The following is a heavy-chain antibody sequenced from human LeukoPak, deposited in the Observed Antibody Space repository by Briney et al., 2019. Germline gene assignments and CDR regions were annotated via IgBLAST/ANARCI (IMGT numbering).Heavy chain of an antibody. J-gene: IGHJ3*02. V-gene: IGHV4-30-2*01. CDR1: GGSISSGGYP. CDR3: ARAWSGSVRAFDI. CDR2: IYHSGST. D-gene: IGHD3-10*01. Sequence: PSETLSLTCAVSGGSISSGGYPWSWIRQPPGKGLEWIGCIYHSGSTYYNPSLKSRVTISVDRSKNQFSLKLSSVTAADTAVYYCARAWSGSVRAFDIWGQGTMVTVSS.